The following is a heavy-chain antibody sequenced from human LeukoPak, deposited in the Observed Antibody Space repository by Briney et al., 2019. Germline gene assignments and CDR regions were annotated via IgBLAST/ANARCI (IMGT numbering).Heavy chain of an antibody. V-gene: IGHV1-2*02. D-gene: IGHD6-13*01. CDR3: PRAVSAYSSPYFDY. CDR2: INPNSGGT. CDR1: GYTFTGYY. Sequence: ASVKVSCKASGYTFTGYYMHWVRQAPGQGLEWMGWINPNSGGTNYAQKFQGRVTMTRDTSISTAYMELSRLRSDDTAVYYCPRAVSAYSSPYFDYWGQGTLVTVSS. J-gene: IGHJ4*02.